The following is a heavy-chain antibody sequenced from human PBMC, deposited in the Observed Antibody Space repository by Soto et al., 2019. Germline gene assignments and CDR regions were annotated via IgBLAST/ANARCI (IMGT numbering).Heavy chain of an antibody. V-gene: IGHV4-31*03. Sequence: QVQLQESGPGLVKPSQTLSLTCTVSGGSISSGGYYWSWIRQHPGKGLEWIGYIYYSGSTYYNPPLKSRVTISVDTSKNQFSLKLSSVTAADTAVYYCARAHDPRLHKYYFDYWGQGTLVTVSS. CDR3: ARAHDPRLHKYYFDY. D-gene: IGHD4-4*01. CDR2: IYYSGST. J-gene: IGHJ4*02. CDR1: GGSISSGGYY.